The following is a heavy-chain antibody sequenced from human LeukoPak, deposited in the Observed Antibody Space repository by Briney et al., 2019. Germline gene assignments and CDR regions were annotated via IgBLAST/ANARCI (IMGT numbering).Heavy chain of an antibody. CDR3: ARGGAPKVSDAFDI. CDR1: GGPISSYY. J-gene: IGHJ3*02. Sequence: SETLSLTCTVSGGPISSYYWSWIRQPPGKGLEWIGYVYYSGSTNYNPSLKSRVTISVDTSKNQFSLKLSSVTAADTAVYYCARGGAPKVSDAFDIWGQGTMVTVSS. CDR2: VYYSGST. V-gene: IGHV4-59*01. D-gene: IGHD4/OR15-4a*01.